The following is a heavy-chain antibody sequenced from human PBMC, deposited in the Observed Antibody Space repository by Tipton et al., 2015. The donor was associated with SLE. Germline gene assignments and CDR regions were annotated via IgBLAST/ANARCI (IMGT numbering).Heavy chain of an antibody. J-gene: IGHJ4*02. CDR1: GGSFSSHY. Sequence: TLSLTCTVSGGSFSSHYWSWIRQSPGKGLEWIGYVYGTGNTDYNPSLKSRVTLSVDTSKNQFSLQLTSVTAADTAVYYCARDSTRWSFWGQGTLVTVSS. D-gene: IGHD2/OR15-2a*01. CDR2: VYGTGNT. CDR3: ARDSTRWSF. V-gene: IGHV4-59*11.